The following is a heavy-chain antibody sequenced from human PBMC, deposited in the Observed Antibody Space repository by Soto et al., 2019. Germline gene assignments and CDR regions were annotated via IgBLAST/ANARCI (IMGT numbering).Heavy chain of an antibody. Sequence: QVQLQQWGAGLLKPSETLSLTCVVYGGFVSSGSYYWSWIRQPPGKGLEWIGEMSHSGGTHFNPSLKSRVTISVDTSKNQFSLKMRSVTAADTALYYCARVERGTATTVVDAFDIWGPGTMVTVSS. D-gene: IGHD1-1*01. J-gene: IGHJ3*02. CDR2: MSHSGGT. CDR3: ARVERGTATTVVDAFDI. CDR1: GGFVSSGSYY. V-gene: IGHV4-34*01.